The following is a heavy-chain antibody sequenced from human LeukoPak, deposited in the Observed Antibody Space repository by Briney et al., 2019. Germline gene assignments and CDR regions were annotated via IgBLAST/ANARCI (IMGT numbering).Heavy chain of an antibody. D-gene: IGHD2-15*01. J-gene: IGHJ4*02. CDR2: ISDSGGRM. V-gene: IGHV3-23*01. Sequence: PGGSRRLSCAASGFTFSSSAMSGVRQAPGKGLEGVAGISDSGGRMYYPDPVKGRFTIPRDNSKNTLYLQMGSLRGDDTALYYCAKVLGYCSGGNCYIVDYWGQGTLVTVSS. CDR1: GFTFSSSA. CDR3: AKVLGYCSGGNCYIVDY.